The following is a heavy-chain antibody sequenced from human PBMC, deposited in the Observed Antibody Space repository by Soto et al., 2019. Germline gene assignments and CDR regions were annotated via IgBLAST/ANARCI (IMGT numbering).Heavy chain of an antibody. Sequence: PSETLSLSGTVSYGSIGLSNVFWGWVRQPPGKGLEGIGNIDDSGTAYFNPSLGTRVTFPVDTYKNQFSLTLYSVTAADTDVYYCARTTGRHLDFWGQGILFTVS. D-gene: IGHD4-4*01. CDR3: ARTTGRHLDF. CDR2: IDDSGTA. J-gene: IGHJ4*02. CDR1: YGSIGLSNVF. V-gene: IGHV4-39*01.